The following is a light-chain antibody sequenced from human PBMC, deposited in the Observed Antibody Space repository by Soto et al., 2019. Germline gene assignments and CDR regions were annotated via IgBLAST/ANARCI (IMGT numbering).Light chain of an antibody. J-gene: IGKJ1*01. CDR1: QSMSSW. CDR2: DAS. Sequence: IKMNQSPSTLSATEVDIVSITCLASQSMSSWLAWYQQKPGKAPKLLIYDASNLDSGVPSRFSGSGSGTEFSLAISNLQTDDCATYYCQQYENYWTFGQGTKVDIK. CDR3: QQYENYWT. V-gene: IGKV1-5*01.